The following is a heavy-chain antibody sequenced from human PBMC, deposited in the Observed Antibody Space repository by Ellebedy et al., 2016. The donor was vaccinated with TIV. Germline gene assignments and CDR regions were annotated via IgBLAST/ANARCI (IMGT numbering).Heavy chain of an antibody. J-gene: IGHJ4*02. D-gene: IGHD3-3*01. Sequence: GESLKISCAASGFTFNSYGMHWVRQSPGKGLEWVAVIWSDGSNKYYADSVKGRFTISRDNSKNMVYLQMSSLRVEDTAVYFCARDRVRTDHNFWSGYYPCFDFWGQGILVTVSS. CDR2: IWSDGSNK. CDR1: GFTFNSYG. CDR3: ARDRVRTDHNFWSGYYPCFDF. V-gene: IGHV3-33*01.